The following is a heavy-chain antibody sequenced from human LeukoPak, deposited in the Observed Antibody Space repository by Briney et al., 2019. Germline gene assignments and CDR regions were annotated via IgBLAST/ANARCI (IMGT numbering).Heavy chain of an antibody. CDR3: AKGDTSWTIDY. CDR1: GFTFSTYS. V-gene: IGHV3-21*01. CDR2: ISSSSSYI. D-gene: IGHD3/OR15-3a*01. J-gene: IGHJ4*02. Sequence: PGGSLRLSCAASGFTFSTYSMNWVRQAPGKGLEWVSSISSSSSYIYYADSVKGRFTISRDNSKNTLSVQMNSLRPEDTAVYYCAKGDTSWTIDYWGQGTLVTVSS.